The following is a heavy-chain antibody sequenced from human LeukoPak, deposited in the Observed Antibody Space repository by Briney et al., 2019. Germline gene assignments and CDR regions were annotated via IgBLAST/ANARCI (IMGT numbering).Heavy chain of an antibody. CDR3: AGEGYYDSSGYAFDY. CDR2: IYYSGST. J-gene: IGHJ4*02. Sequence: PSETLSLTCTVSGGSISSYYWSWIRQPPGKGLEWIGYIYYSGSTNYNPSLKSRVTISVDTSKNQFSLKLSSVTAADTAVYYCAGEGYYDSSGYAFDYWGQGTLVTVSS. D-gene: IGHD3-22*01. V-gene: IGHV4-59*01. CDR1: GGSISSYY.